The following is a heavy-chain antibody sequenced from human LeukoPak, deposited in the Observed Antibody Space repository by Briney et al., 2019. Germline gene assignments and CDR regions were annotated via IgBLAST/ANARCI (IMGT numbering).Heavy chain of an antibody. V-gene: IGHV3-23*01. CDR1: GFTFSSYA. CDR3: AKGQRGGSGNYYFDY. J-gene: IGHJ4*02. CDR2: ISGSGGST. Sequence: GGSLRLPCAASGFTFSSYAMSWVRQAPGKGLEWVSAISGSGGSTYYADSVKGRFTISRDNSKNTLYLQMNSLRAEDTAVYYCAKGQRGGSGNYYFDYWGQGTLVTVSS. D-gene: IGHD3-10*01.